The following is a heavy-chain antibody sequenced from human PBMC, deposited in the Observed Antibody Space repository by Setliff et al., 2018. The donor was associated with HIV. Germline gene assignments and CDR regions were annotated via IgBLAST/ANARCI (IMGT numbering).Heavy chain of an antibody. V-gene: IGHV4-38-2*02. Sequence: PSETLSLTCAVSGYSVSSGYFWGWIRQPPGKGLEWIGSIFHTGSTYYNPSLKSRVTISVDTSKNQFSLRLTSVTAADTAVYYCAREIYGGNSRPFDYWGQGTLVTVS. D-gene: IGHD4-17*01. CDR3: AREIYGGNSRPFDY. CDR1: GYSVSSGYF. J-gene: IGHJ4*02. CDR2: IFHTGST.